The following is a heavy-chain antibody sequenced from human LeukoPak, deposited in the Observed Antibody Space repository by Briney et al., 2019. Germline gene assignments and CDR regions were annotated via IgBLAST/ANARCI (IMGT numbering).Heavy chain of an antibody. Sequence: GGSLRLSCAASGFTFSDYYMSWIRQAPGKGLEWVSYISSSGSTIYYADSVKGRFTISRDNAKNSLYLQMSSLRAEDTAVYYCARDASVVPPAMLPHYYYYMDVWGKGTTVTVSS. CDR1: GFTFSDYY. D-gene: IGHD2-2*01. CDR2: ISSSGSTI. V-gene: IGHV3-11*04. J-gene: IGHJ6*03. CDR3: ARDASVVPPAMLPHYYYYMDV.